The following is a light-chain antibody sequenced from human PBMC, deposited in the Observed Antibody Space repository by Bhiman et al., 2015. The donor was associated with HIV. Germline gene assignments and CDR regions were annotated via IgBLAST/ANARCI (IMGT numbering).Light chain of an antibody. V-gene: IGLV1-44*01. CDR1: SSDVGAYES. CDR2: SNN. CDR3: ASWDDRLNGYV. Sequence: QSVLTQPRSVSGSPGQSVTISCTGTSSDVGAYESVSWYQHFPGAAPKLLIYSNNQRPSGVPDRFSGSKSGSSASLAISGLQSEDEADYLCASWDDRLNGYVFGTGTKVTVL. J-gene: IGLJ1*01.